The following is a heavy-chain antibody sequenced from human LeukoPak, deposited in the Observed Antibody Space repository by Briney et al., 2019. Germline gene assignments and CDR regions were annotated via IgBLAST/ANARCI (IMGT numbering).Heavy chain of an antibody. V-gene: IGHV4-39*02. Sequence: SETLSLTCTVSGGSISSSSYYWGWIRQPPGKGLEWIGSIYYSGSTYYNPSLKSRVTISVDTSKNQFSLKLSSVTAADTAVYYCARDHGSEYSGSPESIWGQGTMVTVSS. J-gene: IGHJ3*02. D-gene: IGHD1-26*01. CDR3: ARDHGSEYSGSPESI. CDR1: GGSISSSSYY. CDR2: IYYSGST.